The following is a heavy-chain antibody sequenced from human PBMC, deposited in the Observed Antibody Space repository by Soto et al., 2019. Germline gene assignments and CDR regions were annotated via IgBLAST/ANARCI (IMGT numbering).Heavy chain of an antibody. Sequence: QVTLRESGPTLVKPTQTLTLTCTFSGFSLTSSGVAVGWIRQPPGKALEWLASIDWADDTHYNPSLKNRAIITVDTSKNQVVLTMANMDPTVPATYYCARIVWLRFEFWGQGTPVTVSS. CDR3: ARIVWLRFEF. CDR2: IDWADDT. CDR1: GFSLTSSGVA. D-gene: IGHD6-19*01. J-gene: IGHJ4*02. V-gene: IGHV2-5*02.